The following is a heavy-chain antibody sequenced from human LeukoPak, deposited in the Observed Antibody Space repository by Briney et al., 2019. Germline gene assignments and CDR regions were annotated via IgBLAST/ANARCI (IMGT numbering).Heavy chain of an antibody. CDR3: ARITGTPDY. CDR2: IYYSGST. CDR1: GDSITGYY. J-gene: IGHJ4*02. V-gene: IGHV4-39*07. Sequence: SETLSLTCSVSGDSITGYYWGWIRQPPGKGLEWIGSIYYSGSTYYNPSLKSRVTISVDTSKNQFSLKLSSVTAADTAVYYCARITGTPDYWGQGTLVTVSS.